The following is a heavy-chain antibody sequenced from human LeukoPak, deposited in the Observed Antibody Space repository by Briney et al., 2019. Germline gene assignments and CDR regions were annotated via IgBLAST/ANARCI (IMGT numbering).Heavy chain of an antibody. CDR3: ARVPNCSGGSCYSDTINWFDP. CDR1: GGTFSSYA. CDR2: IIPIFGIA. Sequence: SVKVSCKASGGTFSSYAIRWVRQAPGQGLEWMGRIIPIFGIANYAQKFQGRVTITADKSTSTAYMELSSLRSEDTAVYYCARVPNCSGGSCYSDTINWFDPWGQGTLVTVSS. V-gene: IGHV1-69*04. D-gene: IGHD2-15*01. J-gene: IGHJ5*02.